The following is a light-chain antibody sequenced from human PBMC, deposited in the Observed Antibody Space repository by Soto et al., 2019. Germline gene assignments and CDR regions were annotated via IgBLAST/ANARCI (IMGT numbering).Light chain of an antibody. CDR1: QSVSSSY. Sequence: IVLTQSPATLSLSPGERATLSCRASQSVSSSYLAWYQQKPGQAPRLLIYGASSRATGIPDRFSGSGSGTDLTLTISRLEPEDFEVYYCQQYGSSPTTFGQGTKVDIK. V-gene: IGKV3-20*01. CDR3: QQYGSSPTT. CDR2: GAS. J-gene: IGKJ1*01.